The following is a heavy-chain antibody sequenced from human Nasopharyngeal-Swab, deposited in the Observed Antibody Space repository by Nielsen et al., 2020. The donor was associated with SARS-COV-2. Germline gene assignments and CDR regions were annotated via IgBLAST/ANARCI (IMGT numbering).Heavy chain of an antibody. D-gene: IGHD3-22*01. CDR2: ISYDGTNE. V-gene: IGHV3-30*05. CDR1: EFTFSSYG. CDR3: ARDTVYYGSSRYLPGY. Sequence: GGSLRLSCAASEFTFSSYGMHWVRQAPGKGLQWVAVISYDGTNEYYADSVKGRFTISRDNSNNTLYLQMNSLRAEDTAVYYCARDTVYYGSSRYLPGYGGQGSLVTVSS. J-gene: IGHJ4*02.